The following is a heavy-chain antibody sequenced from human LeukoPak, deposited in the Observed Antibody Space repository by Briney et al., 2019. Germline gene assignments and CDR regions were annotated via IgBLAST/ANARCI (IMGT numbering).Heavy chain of an antibody. CDR3: AKVREGGYFDY. CDR1: GFTFSNYA. J-gene: IGHJ4*02. D-gene: IGHD1-26*01. V-gene: IGHV3-23*01. Sequence: GGSLRLSCAASGFTFSNYAMGWVRQAPGKGLEWVSAISDDGGSTHYIDFVKGRFTISRGNSEKTLYLQMTNLRAEDTAFYYCAKVREGGYFDYWGRGTLVTVSS. CDR2: ISDDGGST.